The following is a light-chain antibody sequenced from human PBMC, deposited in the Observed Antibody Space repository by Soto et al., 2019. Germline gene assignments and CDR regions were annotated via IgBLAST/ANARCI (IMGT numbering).Light chain of an antibody. J-gene: IGLJ2*01. CDR1: SSDVGGYNY. V-gene: IGLV2-14*01. CDR2: DVS. CDR3: SSYTSSSTYVV. Sequence: QSALTQPASVSGSPGQSITISCTGTSSDVGGYNYVSWYQQHPGKAPKLMIYDVSNRPSGVSNRFSGSKSVNTASLTISGLQADDEADYYCSSYTSSSTYVVFGGGTKVTVL.